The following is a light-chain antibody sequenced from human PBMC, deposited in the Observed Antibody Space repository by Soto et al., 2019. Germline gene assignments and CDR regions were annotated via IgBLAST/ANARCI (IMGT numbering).Light chain of an antibody. J-gene: IGKJ2*01. CDR3: QQRSNWPPGYT. V-gene: IGKV3-11*01. Sequence: EIVLTQSPATLSLSPGERATLSCRASQSVSSYLAWYQQKPGQAPRLLIYDASNRATGIPARFSGSGSGTDFTLPISSLEPEDFEVYSCQQRSNWPPGYTFGQGTKLEIK. CDR2: DAS. CDR1: QSVSSY.